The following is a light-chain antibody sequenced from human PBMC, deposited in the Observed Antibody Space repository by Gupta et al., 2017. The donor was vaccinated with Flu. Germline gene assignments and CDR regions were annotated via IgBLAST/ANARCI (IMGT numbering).Light chain of an antibody. CDR2: GAS. Sequence: DLVMTQSPDSLAVSLGERATIYCKSSQSVLYSSNNKNYLAWYQQKPGQPPKLLIYGASTRESGVPDRFSGSGSGTDFTLTISALQAEDGAVYFCHHYYTTPPAFGPGTKVEIE. V-gene: IGKV4-1*01. CDR3: HHYYTTPPA. CDR1: QSVLYSSNNKNY. J-gene: IGKJ3*01.